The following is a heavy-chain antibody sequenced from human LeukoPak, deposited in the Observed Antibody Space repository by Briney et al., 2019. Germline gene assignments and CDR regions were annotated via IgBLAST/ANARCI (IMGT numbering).Heavy chain of an antibody. CDR2: ISGSGGST. D-gene: IGHD6-6*01. V-gene: IGHV3-23*01. Sequence: PGGSLRLSCAASGFTFSSYAMSWVRQAPGKGLEWVSAISGSGGSTYYADSVKGRFTISRDNSKNTLYLQMNSLRAEDTAVYYCARLIAARGGYYFDYWGQGTLVTVSS. CDR1: GFTFSSYA. J-gene: IGHJ4*02. CDR3: ARLIAARGGYYFDY.